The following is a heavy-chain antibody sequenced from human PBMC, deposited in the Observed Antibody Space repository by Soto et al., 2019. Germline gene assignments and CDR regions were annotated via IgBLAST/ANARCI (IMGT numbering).Heavy chain of an antibody. CDR3: ARVEGSLYGSGSYNGMDV. V-gene: IGHV3-33*01. D-gene: IGHD3-10*01. Sequence: GGSLRLSCAASGFTFNSYGMHWVRQAPGKGLERVAVIWYDGSKKYYTDSVKGRFTISRDNSKNTLYLQMNSLRAEDTAVYYCARVEGSLYGSGSYNGMDVWGQGTTVTVSS. CDR2: IWYDGSKK. CDR1: GFTFNSYG. J-gene: IGHJ6*02.